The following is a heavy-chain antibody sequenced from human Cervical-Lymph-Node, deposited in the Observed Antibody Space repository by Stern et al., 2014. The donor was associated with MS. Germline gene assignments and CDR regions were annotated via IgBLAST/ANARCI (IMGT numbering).Heavy chain of an antibody. Sequence: VQLVESGGGVVQPGRSLRLSCAASGFTFSSYGMHWVRQAPGKGLEWVAVIWYDGSNKYYADSVKGRFTISRDNSKNTLYLQMKSLRAEDTAVYYCARDTNHYGHWGQGTLVTVSS. V-gene: IGHV3-33*01. CDR1: GFTFSSYG. CDR2: IWYDGSNK. J-gene: IGHJ4*02. D-gene: IGHD4-17*01. CDR3: ARDTNHYGH.